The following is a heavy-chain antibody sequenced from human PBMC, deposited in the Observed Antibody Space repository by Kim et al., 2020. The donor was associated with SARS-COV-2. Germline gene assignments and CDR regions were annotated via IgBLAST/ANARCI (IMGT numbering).Heavy chain of an antibody. CDR1: GYTFTSYA. CDR3: AREGELRFLEWLIQYYYYGMDV. V-gene: IGHV7-4-1*02. J-gene: IGHJ6*02. CDR2: INTNTGNP. Sequence: ASVKVSCKASGYTFTSYAMNWVRQAPGQGLEWMGWINTNTGNPTYAQGFTGRFVFSLDTSVSTAYLQISSLKAEDTAVYYCAREGELRFLEWLIQYYYYGMDVWGQGTTVTVSS. D-gene: IGHD3-3*01.